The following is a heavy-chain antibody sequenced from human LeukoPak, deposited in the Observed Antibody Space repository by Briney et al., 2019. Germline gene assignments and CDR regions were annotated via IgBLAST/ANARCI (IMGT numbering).Heavy chain of an antibody. Sequence: ASVKVSCKASGYTFTSYAMHWVRQAPGQRLEWMGWINAGNGSTKYSQAFPGRVTITRDTSASTAYMELSSLRSEDMAVYYCARDSGLSSRFDYDFWSGYFYPMYFQHWGQGTQVTVSS. J-gene: IGHJ1*01. D-gene: IGHD3-3*01. V-gene: IGHV1-3*03. CDR2: INAGNGST. CDR1: GYTFTSYA. CDR3: ARDSGLSSRFDYDFWSGYFYPMYFQH.